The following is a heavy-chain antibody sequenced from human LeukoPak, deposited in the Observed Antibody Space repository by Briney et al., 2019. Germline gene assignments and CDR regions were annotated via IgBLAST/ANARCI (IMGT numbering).Heavy chain of an antibody. J-gene: IGHJ4*02. CDR1: GGSFSGYY. V-gene: IGHV4-34*01. D-gene: IGHD5-12*01. CDR2: INHSGST. CDR3: ARGQRGGYSGYELLRRKLREKTFDY. Sequence: KPSETLSLTCAVYGGSFSGYYWSWIRQPPGKGLEWIGEINHSGSTNYNPSLKSRVTISVDTSKNQFSLKLSSVTAADTAVYYCARGQRGGYSGYELLRRKLREKTFDYWGQGTLVTVSS.